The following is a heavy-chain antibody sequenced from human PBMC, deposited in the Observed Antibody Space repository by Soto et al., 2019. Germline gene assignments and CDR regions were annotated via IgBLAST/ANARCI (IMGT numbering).Heavy chain of an antibody. V-gene: IGHV3-23*01. CDR2: ISGSGGGT. CDR1: GFTFSSYA. J-gene: IGHJ4*02. CDR3: AKGDSGSPPGFDY. Sequence: GGSLRLSCAASGFTFSSYAMSWVRQAPGKGLEWVSAISGSGGGTYYADSVKGRFTISRDNSKNTLYLQMNSLRAEDTAVYYGAKGDSGSPPGFDYWGQGTLVTVSS. D-gene: IGHD1-26*01.